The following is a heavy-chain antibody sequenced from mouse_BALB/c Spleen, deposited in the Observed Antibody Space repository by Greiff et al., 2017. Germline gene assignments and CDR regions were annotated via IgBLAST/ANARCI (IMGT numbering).Heavy chain of an antibody. CDR2: ISYDGSN. V-gene: IGHV3-6*02. CDR3: SRGGKNYYGNFEGDVDY. Sequence: ESGPGLVKPSQSLSLTCSVTGFSITSGYFWNCLRPPPGNKLEWLGYISYDGSNNYKPPLKNRISITRDTSKNQFFLKLNSVTTEDTATYYCSRGGKNYYGNFEGDVDYWGQGTTLTVSS. D-gene: IGHD2-1*01. J-gene: IGHJ2*01. CDR1: GFSITSGYF.